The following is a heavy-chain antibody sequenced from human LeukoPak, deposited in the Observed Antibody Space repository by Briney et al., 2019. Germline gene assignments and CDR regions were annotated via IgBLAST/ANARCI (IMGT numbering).Heavy chain of an antibody. CDR1: GGSISSSSYY. D-gene: IGHD3-22*01. CDR3: ARLDSSGYYPQSYFDY. V-gene: IGHV4-39*07. CDR2: IYYSGST. Sequence: SETLSLTCTVSGGSISSSSYYWGWIRQPPGKGLEWIGSIYYSGSTYYNPSFKSRVTISVDTSKNQFSLKLSSVTAADTAVYYCARLDSSGYYPQSYFDYWGQGTLVTVSS. J-gene: IGHJ4*02.